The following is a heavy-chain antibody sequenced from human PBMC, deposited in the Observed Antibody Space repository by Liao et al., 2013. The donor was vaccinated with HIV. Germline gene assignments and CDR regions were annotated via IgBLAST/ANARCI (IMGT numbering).Heavy chain of an antibody. Sequence: QLQLQESGPGLVKPSETLSLTCTVSGGSISSSSYYWGWIRQPPGKGLEWIGSIYYSGSTYYNPSLKSRVTIALDTSKNQFSLKLSSVTAADTAVYYCARDAYFDWDNWFDPWGQGTLVTVSS. J-gene: IGHJ5*02. CDR1: GGSISSSSYY. CDR2: IYYSGST. CDR3: ARDAYFDWDNWFDP. D-gene: IGHD3-9*01. V-gene: IGHV4-39*07.